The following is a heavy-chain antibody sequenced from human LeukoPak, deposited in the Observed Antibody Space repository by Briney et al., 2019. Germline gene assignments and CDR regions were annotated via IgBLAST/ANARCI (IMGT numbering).Heavy chain of an antibody. D-gene: IGHD3-22*01. V-gene: IGHV4-59*01. Sequence: PSETLSLTCTVSGGSMTNYYWTRIRQPPGKGLEWIGYIYYSGSTNYNPSLKSRVTISVDTSNNQFSLKLSSVTAADTAVYYCARGRSMYDSTGYYYWGQGTLVTVSS. J-gene: IGHJ4*02. CDR2: IYYSGST. CDR1: GGSMTNYY. CDR3: ARGRSMYDSTGYYY.